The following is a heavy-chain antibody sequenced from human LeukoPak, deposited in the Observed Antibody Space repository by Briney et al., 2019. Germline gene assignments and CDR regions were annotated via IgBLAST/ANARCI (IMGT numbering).Heavy chain of an antibody. D-gene: IGHD3-3*01. CDR3: ARDSLFYDFWSGYQPGYGMDV. CDR1: GGSISSGGYY. J-gene: IGHJ6*02. CDR2: IYYSGST. Sequence: SETLSLTCTVSGGSISSGGYYWSWIRQHPGKGLEWLGYIYYSGSTYYNPSLKSRVTISVDTSKNQFSLKLSSVTAADTAVYYCARDSLFYDFWSGYQPGYGMDVWGQGTTVTVSS. V-gene: IGHV4-31*03.